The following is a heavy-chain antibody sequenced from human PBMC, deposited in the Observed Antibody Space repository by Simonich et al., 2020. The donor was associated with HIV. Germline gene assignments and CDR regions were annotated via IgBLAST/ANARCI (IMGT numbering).Heavy chain of an antibody. CDR3: ARGRYYYDSSGSRRNHHYYYMDV. CDR2: ISSSKNYI. J-gene: IGHJ6*03. V-gene: IGHV3-21*05. D-gene: IGHD3-22*01. CDR1: GFIFSSYS. Sequence: GGSLRLSCAASGFIFSSYSMNWVRQAPGKGLEWVSFISSSKNYIYYADTLKGRFTISRDNAKDSLYLQMNSLRAEDTAVYYCARGRYYYDSSGSRRNHHYYYMDVWGKGTTVTVSS.